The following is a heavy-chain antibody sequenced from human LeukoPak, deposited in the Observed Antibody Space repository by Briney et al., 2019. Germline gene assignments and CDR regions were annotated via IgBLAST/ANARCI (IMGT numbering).Heavy chain of an antibody. V-gene: IGHV4-39*01. D-gene: IGHD2-15*01. J-gene: IGHJ4*02. Sequence: SETLSLTCTVSGGSISSSSYYWGWIRQPPGKGLEWIGSIYYSGSTYYNPSLKSRVTISVDTSKNQFSLKLSSVTAADPAVYSCARHGLLGYCSGGSCYEGGGGFDYWGQGTLVTVSS. CDR1: GGSISSSSYY. CDR3: ARHGLLGYCSGGSCYEGGGGFDY. CDR2: IYYSGST.